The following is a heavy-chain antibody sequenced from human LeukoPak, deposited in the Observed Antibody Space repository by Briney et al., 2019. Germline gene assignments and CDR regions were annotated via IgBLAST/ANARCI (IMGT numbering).Heavy chain of an antibody. J-gene: IGHJ6*03. D-gene: IGHD3-10*01. CDR3: ARDRDYYGSGSYYNYYYYYMDV. V-gene: IGHV1-69*05. CDR1: GGTFSSYA. CDR2: IIPIFGTA. Sequence: ASVKVSCKASGGTFSSYAISWVRQAPGQGLEWMVRIIPIFGTANYAQKFQGRVTITTDESTSTAYMELSSLRSEDTAVYYCARDRDYYGSGSYYNYYYYYMDVWGKGTTVTVSS.